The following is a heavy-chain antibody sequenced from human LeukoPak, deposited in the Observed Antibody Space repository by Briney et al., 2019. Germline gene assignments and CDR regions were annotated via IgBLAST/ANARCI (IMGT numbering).Heavy chain of an antibody. CDR3: ATEAIVVVTARDYWYFDL. D-gene: IGHD2-21*02. Sequence: SVNVSFKASGGTFSSYAISWVRQAPGQGLEWMGSIIPILGIPNYAQKFQGRVTITADKSTTTAYMELSSLRSEDTAVYYCATEAIVVVTARDYWYFDLWGRGTLVTVSS. CDR2: IIPILGIP. V-gene: IGHV1-69*04. CDR1: GGTFSSYA. J-gene: IGHJ2*01.